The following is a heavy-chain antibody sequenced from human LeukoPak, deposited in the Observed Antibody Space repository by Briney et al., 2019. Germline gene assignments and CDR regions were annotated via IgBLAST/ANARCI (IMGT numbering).Heavy chain of an antibody. CDR2: ISAYNGNT. V-gene: IGHV1-18*01. CDR3: ARVLVEQLEGGWFDP. Sequence: ASVKVSCKASGYTFTSYGISWVRQAPGQGLEWMGWISAYNGNTNYAQKLQGRVTMTTDTSTSTAYMELRSLRSDDTAVYYCARVLVEQLEGGWFDPWGQGTLVTVSS. J-gene: IGHJ5*02. D-gene: IGHD6-13*01. CDR1: GYTFTSYG.